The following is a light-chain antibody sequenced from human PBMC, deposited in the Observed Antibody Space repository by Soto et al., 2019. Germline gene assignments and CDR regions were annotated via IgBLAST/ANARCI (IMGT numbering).Light chain of an antibody. CDR1: QTTSPKY. CDR2: GAS. J-gene: IGKJ5*01. V-gene: IGKV3-20*01. Sequence: EIELTQSPGTLSLSPRESATLSCRVSQTTSPKYVAWYQQRRGLAPRLLVYGASKRAAGIPDRFRGSGSGSEFSLTISGLEPEDFAVYFCQHFGSSPPVIFGQGTRLEIK. CDR3: QHFGSSPPVI.